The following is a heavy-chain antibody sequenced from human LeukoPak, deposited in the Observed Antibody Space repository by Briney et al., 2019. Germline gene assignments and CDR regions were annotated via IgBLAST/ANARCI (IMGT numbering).Heavy chain of an antibody. J-gene: IGHJ5*02. CDR3: ARDQGGYLSWFAP. V-gene: IGHV4-4*07. Sequence: SETLSLTCTVSGGSISSYYWSWIRQPAGKGLEWIGRIYASGSTHYDPSLKSRVTMSVDTSKKQFSLNLSSVTAADTAVYYCARDQGGYLSWFAPGGQGTLVTVSS. CDR2: IYASGST. D-gene: IGHD5-12*01. CDR1: GGSISSYY.